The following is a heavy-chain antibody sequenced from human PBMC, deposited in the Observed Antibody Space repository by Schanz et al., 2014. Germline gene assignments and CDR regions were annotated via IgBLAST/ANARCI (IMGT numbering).Heavy chain of an antibody. CDR3: ARGRGYSGGHFDY. Sequence: VQLVESGGGVVQPGRSLRLSCAGSGFSFSDYGMHWVRQAPGRGLEWVARIKSKADGGTTDYPAPVKGRFIISRDDSKNTLYLQMNSLKTEDTAVYYCARGRGYSGGHFDYWGHGTLVTVSS. CDR2: IKSKADGGTT. D-gene: IGHD2-15*01. J-gene: IGHJ4*01. V-gene: IGHV3-15*01. CDR1: GFSFSDYG.